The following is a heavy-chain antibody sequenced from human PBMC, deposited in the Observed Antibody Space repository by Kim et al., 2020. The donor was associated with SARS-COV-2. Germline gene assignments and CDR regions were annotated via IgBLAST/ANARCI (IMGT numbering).Heavy chain of an antibody. CDR2: ISAYNGNT. D-gene: IGHD6-13*01. J-gene: IGHJ6*02. V-gene: IGHV1-18*01. Sequence: ASVKVSCKASGYTFTSYGISWVRQAPGQGLEWMGWISAYNGNTNYAQKLQGRVTMTTDTSTSTAYMELRSLRSDDTAVYYCARVRREQQLVHHYYYYGMDVWGQGTTVTVSS. CDR3: ARVRREQQLVHHYYYYGMDV. CDR1: GYTFTSYG.